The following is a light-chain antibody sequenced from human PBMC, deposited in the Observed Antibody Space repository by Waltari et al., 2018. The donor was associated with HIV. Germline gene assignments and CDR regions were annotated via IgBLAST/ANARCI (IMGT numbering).Light chain of an antibody. Sequence: QSALTQPASVSGSPGQSITLYCTGTSSDVGRSNYLPWYQQHPGNAPKLMTYEVSNRPSGVSNRFSGSKSGNTASLTISGLQAEEEADYYCSSYTSSSTLEGVFGGGTKLTVL. CDR3: SSYTSSSTLEGV. CDR1: SSDVGRSNY. CDR2: EVS. V-gene: IGLV2-14*01. J-gene: IGLJ3*02.